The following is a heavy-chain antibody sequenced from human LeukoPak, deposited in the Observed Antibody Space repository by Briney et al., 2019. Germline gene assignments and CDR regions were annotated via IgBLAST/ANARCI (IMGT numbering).Heavy chain of an antibody. CDR2: INSDGSST. CDR1: GFTFSSYW. Sequence: PGGSLRLSCAASGFTFSSYWMHWVRQAPGKGLVWVSRINSDGSSTSYADSVKGRFTISRDNAKNTLYLQMNGLRAEDTAVYYCARSLIVGATAVDYWGQGTLVTVSS. V-gene: IGHV3-74*01. J-gene: IGHJ4*02. D-gene: IGHD1-26*01. CDR3: ARSLIVGATAVDY.